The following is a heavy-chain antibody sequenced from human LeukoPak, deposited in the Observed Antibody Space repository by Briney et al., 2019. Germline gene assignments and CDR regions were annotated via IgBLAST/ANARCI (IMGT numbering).Heavy chain of an antibody. CDR2: INHSGST. V-gene: IGHV4-34*01. D-gene: IGHD1-1*01. J-gene: IGHJ2*01. CDR3: ARGDNDRYWYFDL. Sequence: TSETLSLTCTVYGGSFSGYYWSWIRQPPGKGLEWIGEINHSGSTNYNPSLKSRVTISVDTSKNQFSLKLSSVTAADTAIYYCARGDNDRYWYFDLWGRGTLVTVSS. CDR1: GGSFSGYY.